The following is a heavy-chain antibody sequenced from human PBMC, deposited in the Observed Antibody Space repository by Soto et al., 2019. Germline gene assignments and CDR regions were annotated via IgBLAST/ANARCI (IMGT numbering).Heavy chain of an antibody. CDR1: GGSISSSSYS. CDR3: ARQRGGIPVFGVVVREIDY. D-gene: IGHD3-3*01. J-gene: IGHJ4*02. V-gene: IGHV4-39*01. CDR2: IYYSGSP. Sequence: QLQLQESGPGLVKPSDTLSLTCTVSGGSISSSSYSWGWIRQPPGKGLEWIGIIYYSGSPYYNPSLQGRATISVDTSKNQFSLEVNSGTAADTAVYYCARQRGGIPVFGVVVREIDYWGQGSLVTVSS.